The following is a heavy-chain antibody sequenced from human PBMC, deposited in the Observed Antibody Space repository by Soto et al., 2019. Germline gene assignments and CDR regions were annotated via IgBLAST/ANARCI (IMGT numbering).Heavy chain of an antibody. J-gene: IGHJ4*02. D-gene: IGHD3-22*01. V-gene: IGHV4-31*03. CDR3: ARVRYYHDSSGSTKKNYYFDY. CDR2: IYYSGST. Sequence: PSETLSLTCTVSGGSISSGGYYWSWIRQHPGKGLEWIGYIYYSGSTYYNPSLKSRVTISVDTSKNQFSLKLSSVTAADTAVYYCARVRYYHDSSGSTKKNYYFDYWGQGTLVTVSS. CDR1: GGSISSGGYY.